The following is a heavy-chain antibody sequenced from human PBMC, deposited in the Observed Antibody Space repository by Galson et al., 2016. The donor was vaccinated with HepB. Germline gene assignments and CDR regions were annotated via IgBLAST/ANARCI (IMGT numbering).Heavy chain of an antibody. CDR2: IYWHDDK. J-gene: IGHJ4*02. D-gene: IGHD5-18*01. CDR1: GFSFSTSGMG. Sequence: PALVKPTQTLTLTCTFSGFSFSTSGMGVGWIRRPPGTALEWLTLIYWHDDKRYSPSLKSRLTTTKDTSKNQVVLTMTNMDPVDTATYYCAHVRGYSYGHVFDYWGQGTLVTVSS. V-gene: IGHV2-5*01. CDR3: AHVRGYSYGHVFDY.